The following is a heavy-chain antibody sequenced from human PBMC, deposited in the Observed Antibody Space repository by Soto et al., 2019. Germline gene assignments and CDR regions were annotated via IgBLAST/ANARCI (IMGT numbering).Heavy chain of an antibody. Sequence: PGGSLRLSCAASGFTFSSYAMSWVRQAPGKGLEWVSAISGSGGSTYYPDSVKGRFTISRDNSKNTLYLQMNSLRAEDTAVYYCAKDLKREGFIAARGSRGWNWFDPWGQGTLVTVSS. V-gene: IGHV3-23*01. CDR3: AKDLKREGFIAARGSRGWNWFDP. J-gene: IGHJ5*02. CDR1: GFTFSSYA. D-gene: IGHD6-6*01. CDR2: ISGSGGST.